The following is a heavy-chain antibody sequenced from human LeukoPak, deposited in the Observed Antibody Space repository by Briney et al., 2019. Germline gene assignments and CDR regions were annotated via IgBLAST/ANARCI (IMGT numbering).Heavy chain of an antibody. Sequence: DPGGSLRLSCAASGFTFSSYGMHWVRQAPGKGLEWVAFIRYDGSNKYYADSVKGRFTISRDNSKNTLYLQMNSLRAEDTAVYYCAKAPVATIDRLFDYWGQGTLVTVSS. CDR2: IRYDGSNK. CDR3: AKAPVATIDRLFDY. CDR1: GFTFSSYG. D-gene: IGHD5-12*01. V-gene: IGHV3-30*02. J-gene: IGHJ4*02.